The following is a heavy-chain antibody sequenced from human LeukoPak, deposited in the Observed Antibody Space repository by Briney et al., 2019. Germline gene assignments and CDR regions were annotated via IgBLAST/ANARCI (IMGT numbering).Heavy chain of an antibody. CDR3: ARGSVSSRWHDWFDP. V-gene: IGHV1-69*04. CDR2: IIPIFGIA. J-gene: IGHJ5*02. CDR1: GGTFSSYA. Sequence: SVKVSCKASGGTFSSYAISWVRQALGQGLEWMGRIIPIFGIANYAQKFQGRVTITADKSTSTAYMELSSLRSEDTAVYYCARGSVSSRWHDWFDPWGQGTLVTVSS. D-gene: IGHD6-13*01.